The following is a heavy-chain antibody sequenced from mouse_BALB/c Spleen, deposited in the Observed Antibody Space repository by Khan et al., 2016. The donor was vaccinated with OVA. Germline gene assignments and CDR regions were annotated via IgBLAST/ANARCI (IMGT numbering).Heavy chain of an antibody. Sequence: VQLQQSGPGLVKPSQSLSLTCTVTGYSITSGYAWNWIRQFPGHKLELMGYISYSGFTSYTPSLKRRISIHRDTSKNQFFLQLTSVTTEDTATYYCARGNYYGYYFDYWGQGTTLTVSS. CDR2: ISYSGFT. D-gene: IGHD1-1*01. V-gene: IGHV3-2*02. CDR3: ARGNYYGYYFDY. CDR1: GYSITSGYA. J-gene: IGHJ2*01.